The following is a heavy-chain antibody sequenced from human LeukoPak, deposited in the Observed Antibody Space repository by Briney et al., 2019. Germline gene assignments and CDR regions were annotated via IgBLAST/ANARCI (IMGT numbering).Heavy chain of an antibody. D-gene: IGHD2-15*01. J-gene: IGHJ3*02. CDR1: GFTFTSSA. CDR3: ATDQSGGYFNDAFDI. V-gene: IGHV1-58*02. CDR2: IVVGRGNT. Sequence: SVKVSCKASGFTFTSSAMQWARQARGQRLEWIGWIVVGRGNTDYAQKFQERVTITRDMSTSTVYMEVSSLRSEDTAVYYCATDQSGGYFNDAFDIWGQGTMVTVSS.